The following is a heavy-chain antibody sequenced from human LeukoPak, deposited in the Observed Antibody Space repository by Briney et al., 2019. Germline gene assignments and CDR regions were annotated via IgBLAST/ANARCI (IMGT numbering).Heavy chain of an antibody. Sequence: GGSLRLSCAASGFTFSSYEMNWVRQAPGKGLEWVSYISSSGSTIYYADSVKGRFTISRDNAKNSLYLQMNSLRAEDTAVYYCARDDRFYDILTGYWLGHFDYWGQGTLVTVSS. J-gene: IGHJ4*02. V-gene: IGHV3-48*03. CDR3: ARDDRFYDILTGYWLGHFDY. CDR2: ISSSGSTI. D-gene: IGHD3-9*01. CDR1: GFTFSSYE.